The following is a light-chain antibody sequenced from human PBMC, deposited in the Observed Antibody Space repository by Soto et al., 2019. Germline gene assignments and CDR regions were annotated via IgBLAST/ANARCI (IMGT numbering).Light chain of an antibody. CDR2: DVS. CDR3: TSYTRTGTYV. Sequence: QSVLTQPRSVSGSPGQSATISWAGTSGDVGGYNYVSWYQHHPGKAPKLIIYDVSKRPSGVPDRFSGSKSGNTASVTISGLQAEDEADYYWTSYTRTGTYVFGTGPKANVL. J-gene: IGLJ1*01. CDR1: SGDVGGYNY. V-gene: IGLV2-11*01.